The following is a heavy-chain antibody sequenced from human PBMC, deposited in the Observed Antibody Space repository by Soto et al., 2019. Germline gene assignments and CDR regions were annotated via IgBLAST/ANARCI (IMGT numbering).Heavy chain of an antibody. Sequence: QVQLVQSGAEVKKPGASVKVSCKASGYTFTSYGISWVRQAPGQGLEWMGWISAYNGNTNYAQKLQGRVTMTTDTSTSTAYMELRSLRSDDTAVYYCARDTVEVGVVIIRYYYYGMDVWDQGTTVTVSS. CDR1: GYTFTSYG. V-gene: IGHV1-18*04. CDR2: ISAYNGNT. D-gene: IGHD3-3*01. J-gene: IGHJ6*02. CDR3: ARDTVEVGVVIIRYYYYGMDV.